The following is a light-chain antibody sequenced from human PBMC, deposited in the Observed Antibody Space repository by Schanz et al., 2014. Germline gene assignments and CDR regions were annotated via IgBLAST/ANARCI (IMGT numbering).Light chain of an antibody. V-gene: IGLV2-14*02. Sequence: QSALTQPASVSGSPGQSITISCSGTGNDIGMYNLVSWYQQHPGKAPKLIIYEGSARASGVSNRFSGSKSGNTASLTISGLLAEDEADYYCSSYTSSRTRVFGGGTKLTVL. CDR1: GNDIGMYNL. J-gene: IGLJ3*02. CDR2: EGS. CDR3: SSYTSSRTRV.